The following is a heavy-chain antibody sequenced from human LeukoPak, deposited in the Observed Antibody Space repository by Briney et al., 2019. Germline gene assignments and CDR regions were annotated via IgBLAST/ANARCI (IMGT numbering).Heavy chain of an antibody. D-gene: IGHD5/OR15-5a*01. J-gene: IGHJ6*03. CDR3: AREPSTYYYMDL. CDR1: GLTLSSYW. Sequence: GGSLRLSCAASGLTLSSYWMSWVRQAPGKGLEWVANIKQDGSEKYYVDSVKGRFTISRDNAKNSLYLQMNSLRAEDTAVYYCAREPSTYYYMDLWGKGTTVTVSS. CDR2: IKQDGSEK. V-gene: IGHV3-7*01.